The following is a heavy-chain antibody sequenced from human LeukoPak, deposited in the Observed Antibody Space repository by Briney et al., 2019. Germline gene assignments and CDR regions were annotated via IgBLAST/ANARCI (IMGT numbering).Heavy chain of an antibody. J-gene: IGHJ4*02. CDR2: TYYSGST. V-gene: IGHV4-59*01. CDR1: GGSISSYY. D-gene: IGHD3-10*01. CDR3: ARGRFGEWDY. Sequence: PSETLSLTCTVSGGSISSYYWSWIRQPPGKGLEWIGYTYYSGSTNYNPSLKSRVTISVDTSKNQFSLKLSSVTAADTAVYYCARGRFGEWDYWGQGTRVTVSS.